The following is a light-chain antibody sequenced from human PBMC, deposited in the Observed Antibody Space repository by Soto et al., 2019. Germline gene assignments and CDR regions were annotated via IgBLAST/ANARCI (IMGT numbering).Light chain of an antibody. Sequence: EIVLTQSPATLSLSPEERATLSCRASQSVSSYLAWYQQKPGQAPRLLIYDASNRATGIPARFSGSGSGTDFTLTIISIETEDFAVYYCQQRSNWPITFGQGTRLEIK. CDR3: QQRSNWPIT. CDR1: QSVSSY. V-gene: IGKV3-11*01. CDR2: DAS. J-gene: IGKJ5*01.